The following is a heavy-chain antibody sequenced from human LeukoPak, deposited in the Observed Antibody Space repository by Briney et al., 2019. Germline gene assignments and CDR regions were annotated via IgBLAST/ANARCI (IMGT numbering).Heavy chain of an antibody. J-gene: IGHJ4*02. CDR3: AKGSVKYNILTGSYFDY. CDR2: ITGSGENT. D-gene: IGHD3-9*01. V-gene: IGHV3-23*01. Sequence: GGSLRLSCAASGFTFTTYAINWVRQAPGKGLEWVSSITGSGENTYYADSVKGRFTISRDNSKNTLSLQMNSLRAEDTAVYYCAKGSVKYNILTGSYFDYWGQGTLVTVSS. CDR1: GFTFTTYA.